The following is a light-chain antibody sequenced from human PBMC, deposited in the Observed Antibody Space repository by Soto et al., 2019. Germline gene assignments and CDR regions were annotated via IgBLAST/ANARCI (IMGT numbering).Light chain of an antibody. CDR1: SSNIGINA. V-gene: IGLV1-44*01. J-gene: IGLJ1*01. CDR3: ASWDDSLNGLL. CDR2: DNN. Sequence: QSVLTQPPSASGTPGQRVTISCSGNSSNIGINAVNWYQQLPGTAPKLLMYDNNQRPSGVPDRVSGSKSGTSASLAISGLQSDDEADYYCASWDDSLNGLLFGTGTKVTVL.